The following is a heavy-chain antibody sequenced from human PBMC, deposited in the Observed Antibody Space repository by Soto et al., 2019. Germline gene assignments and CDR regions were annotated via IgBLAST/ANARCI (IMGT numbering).Heavy chain of an antibody. CDR2: IYYSGST. Sequence: PSETLSLTCTVSGGSISSGGYYWSWIRQGPGKGLEWIGYIYYSGSTYYNPSLKSRVTISVDTSKNQFSLKLSSVTAADTAVYYCARSPEATVTAFDFWGLGPLVTVSS. J-gene: IGHJ4*02. CDR1: GGSISSGGYY. V-gene: IGHV4-31*03. CDR3: ARSPEATVTAFDF. D-gene: IGHD4-17*01.